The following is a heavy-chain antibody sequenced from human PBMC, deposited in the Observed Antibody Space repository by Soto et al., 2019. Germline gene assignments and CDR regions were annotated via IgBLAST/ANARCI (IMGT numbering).Heavy chain of an antibody. Sequence: GGSLRLSCAASVFTFSSYGMHWVRQAPGKGLEWVAVISYDGSNKYYADSVKGRFTISRDNAKSSLYLQMSSLRAEDTAVYYCARGFDILTGLYFQHWGQGTLVTVSS. J-gene: IGHJ1*01. CDR2: ISYDGSNK. D-gene: IGHD3-9*01. V-gene: IGHV3-30*03. CDR3: ARGFDILTGLYFQH. CDR1: VFTFSSYG.